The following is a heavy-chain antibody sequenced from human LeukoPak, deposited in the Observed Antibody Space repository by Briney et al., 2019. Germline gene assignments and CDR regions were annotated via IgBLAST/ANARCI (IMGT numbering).Heavy chain of an antibody. D-gene: IGHD3-10*01. V-gene: IGHV3-74*01. CDR1: GFTFSSYW. Sequence: PGGSLRLSCAASGFTFSSYWMHWVRHAPGKGRVWVSRINSDGSSTSYADSVKGRFTISRDNAKNTLYLQMNSLRAEDTAVYYCARGMRITMVRGVIPHDYWGQGTLVTVSS. J-gene: IGHJ4*02. CDR2: INSDGSST. CDR3: ARGMRITMVRGVIPHDY.